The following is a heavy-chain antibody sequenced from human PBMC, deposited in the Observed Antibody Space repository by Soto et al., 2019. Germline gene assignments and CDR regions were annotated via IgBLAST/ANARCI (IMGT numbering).Heavy chain of an antibody. D-gene: IGHD3-10*01. CDR3: AREIYGSFFSPNGYYYYGMAF. V-gene: IGHV1-69*13. Sequence: SVKVSCKASGGTFSSYAISWVRQAPGQGLEWMGGIIPIFGTANYAQKFQGRVTITADESTSTAYMELSSLRSEDTAVYYCAREIYGSFFSPNGYYYYGMAFCGQGTTVTVSS. CDR2: IIPIFGTA. CDR1: GGTFSSYA. J-gene: IGHJ6*02.